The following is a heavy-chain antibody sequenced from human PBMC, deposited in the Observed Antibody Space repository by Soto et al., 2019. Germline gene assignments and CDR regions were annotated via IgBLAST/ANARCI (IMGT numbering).Heavy chain of an antibody. D-gene: IGHD6-19*01. CDR2: IRRSGDST. CDR3: AKTDKFNPQSSGWANRFDY. V-gene: IGHV3-23*01. Sequence: EVQLLESGGGLVQPGGSLRLSCAASGFTFSSYAMTWVRQAPGKWLEWVSTIRRSGDSTYYRDSVKGRFTISRDNSKNTVYLQMNSLRAEDTAGYYCAKTDKFNPQSSGWANRFDYWGQGTLVTVSS. J-gene: IGHJ4*02. CDR1: GFTFSSYA.